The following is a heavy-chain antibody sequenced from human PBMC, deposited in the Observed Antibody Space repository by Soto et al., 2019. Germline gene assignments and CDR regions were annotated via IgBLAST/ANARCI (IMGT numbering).Heavy chain of an antibody. J-gene: IGHJ3*02. CDR1: GFTVSSNC. CDR3: AREPLVVPAANAGAFDI. V-gene: IGHV3-66*01. CDR2: IYSGGST. Sequence: EVQLVESGGGLVQPGGSLRLSCAASGFTVSSNCMSWVRQAPGKGLEWVSVIYSGGSTYYADSVKGRFTISRDNSKNTLYLQMNSLSAEDTAVYYCAREPLVVPAANAGAFDIWGQGTMVTVSS. D-gene: IGHD2-2*01.